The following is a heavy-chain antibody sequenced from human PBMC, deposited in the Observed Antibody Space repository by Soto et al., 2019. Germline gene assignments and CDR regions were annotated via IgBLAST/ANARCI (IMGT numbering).Heavy chain of an antibody. CDR3: ARYCSRTSCPYYYYYGMDV. V-gene: IGHV1-69*01. J-gene: IGHJ6*02. CDR1: GGTFSSYA. CDR2: IIPIFGTA. Sequence: QVQLVQSGAEVKKPGSSVKVSCKASGGTFSSYALSWVRQAPGQGLEWMGGIIPIFGTANYAQKFQGRVTITADESTSTAYMELSSLRSEDTAVYYCARYCSRTSCPYYYYYGMDVWGQGTTVTVSS. D-gene: IGHD2-2*01.